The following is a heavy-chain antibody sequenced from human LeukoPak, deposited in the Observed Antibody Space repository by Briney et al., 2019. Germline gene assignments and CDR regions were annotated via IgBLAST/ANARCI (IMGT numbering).Heavy chain of an antibody. D-gene: IGHD1-20*01. V-gene: IGHV4-59*01. CDR2: IYDSGST. CDR1: GGSITNYH. CDR3: ARLNLSFDY. J-gene: IGHJ4*02. Sequence: SETLSLTCTVSGGSITNYHWSWIRQPPGKGLEWIGYIYDSGSTNFNPSLKSRVTISVDTSKNQFSLKLRSVTAADTAVYYCARLNLSFDYWGQGTLVTVSS.